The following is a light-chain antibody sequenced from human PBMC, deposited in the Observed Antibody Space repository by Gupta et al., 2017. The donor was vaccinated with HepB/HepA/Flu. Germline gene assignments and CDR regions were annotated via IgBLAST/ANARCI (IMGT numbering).Light chain of an antibody. CDR1: QSVVYSSNNKNY. V-gene: IGKV4-1*01. CDR2: WAS. J-gene: IGKJ1*01. CDR3: QQYYSIPRT. Sequence: DIIMTQSPVSLAVSLGERDTINCKSSQSVVYSSNNKNYLAWYQQKPGQPPKLLIYWASTREFGVPDRFSGSGSGTDFTLTISSLQAEDVAVYYCQQYYSIPRTFGQGTKVEIK.